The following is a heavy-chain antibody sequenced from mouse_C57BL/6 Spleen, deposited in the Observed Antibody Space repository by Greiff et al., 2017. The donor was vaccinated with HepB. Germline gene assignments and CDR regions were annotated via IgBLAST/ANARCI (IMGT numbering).Heavy chain of an antibody. CDR3: ARPAYYSNYLAY. J-gene: IGHJ3*01. CDR2: INPYNGDT. CDR1: GYSFTGYF. Sequence: EVQLKESGPELVKPGDSVKISCKASGYSFTGYFMNWVMQSHGKSLEWIGRINPYNGDTFYNQKFKGKATLTVDKSSSTAHMELRSRTSEDSAVYYCARPAYYSNYLAYWGQGTLVTVSA. D-gene: IGHD2-5*01. V-gene: IGHV1-20*01.